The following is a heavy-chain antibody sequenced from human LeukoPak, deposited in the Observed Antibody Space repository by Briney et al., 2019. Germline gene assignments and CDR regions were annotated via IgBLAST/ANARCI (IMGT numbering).Heavy chain of an antibody. CDR1: GFTFSSYS. CDR2: ISSSTI. CDR3: ARDEYDSSGSPFDY. J-gene: IGHJ4*02. Sequence: GGSLRLSCAASGFTFSSYSMNWVRQAPGKGLEWVSYISSSTIYYADSVKGRFTISRDNAKNSLYLQMNSLRAEDTAVYYCARDEYDSSGSPFDYWGQGTLVTVSS. V-gene: IGHV3-48*01. D-gene: IGHD3-22*01.